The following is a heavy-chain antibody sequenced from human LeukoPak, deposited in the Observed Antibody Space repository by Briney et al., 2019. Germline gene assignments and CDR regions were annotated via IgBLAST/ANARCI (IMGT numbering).Heavy chain of an antibody. CDR1: GFTFSSYA. CDR2: ISGSGGNT. J-gene: IGHJ4*02. CDR3: ARGRPHGNDY. V-gene: IGHV3-23*01. D-gene: IGHD4-23*01. Sequence: PGGSLRLSCAASGFTFSSYAMSWVRQAPGKGLEWVSVISGSGGNTYYADSVKGRFTISRDNAKNSLYLQMNSLRVEDTAVYYCARGRPHGNDYWGQGTLVTVSS.